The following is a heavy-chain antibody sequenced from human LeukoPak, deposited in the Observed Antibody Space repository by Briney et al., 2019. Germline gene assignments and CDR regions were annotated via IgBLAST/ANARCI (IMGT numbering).Heavy chain of an antibody. CDR1: GFIFSDYY. D-gene: IGHD2-15*01. Sequence: GGSLRRSCAASGFIFSDYYMSWIRQAPGKGLEWVSYISSSSTYTNYADSVKGRFTISRDNAKNSLYLQMNSLRAEDTAVYYCARAATHLGYCSGGSCLDYWGQGTLVTVSS. CDR3: ARAATHLGYCSGGSCLDY. CDR2: ISSSSTYT. J-gene: IGHJ4*02. V-gene: IGHV3-11*05.